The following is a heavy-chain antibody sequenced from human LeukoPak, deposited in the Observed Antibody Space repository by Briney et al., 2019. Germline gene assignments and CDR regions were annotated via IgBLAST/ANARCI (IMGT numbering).Heavy chain of an antibody. Sequence: GGSLRLSCAASGFTFSRYGMHWVRQAPGKGLEWVAFIRYDGSDKYYADSVKGRFTVSRDNSKNTLYLQMNSLRAEDTAVYYCAKIGAVAGHFDYWSQGTLVTVSS. D-gene: IGHD6-19*01. CDR2: IRYDGSDK. CDR3: AKIGAVAGHFDY. V-gene: IGHV3-30*02. CDR1: GFTFSRYG. J-gene: IGHJ4*02.